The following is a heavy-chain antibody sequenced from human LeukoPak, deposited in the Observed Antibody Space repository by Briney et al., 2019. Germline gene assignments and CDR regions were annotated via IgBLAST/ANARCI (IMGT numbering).Heavy chain of an antibody. J-gene: IGHJ4*02. D-gene: IGHD5-12*01. CDR2: IKSDGSWT. Sequence: PGGSLRLSCAASGFSIRGYWMHWVRQAPGKGLMWVSRIKSDGSWTNYADSVRGRFTISRDNAKNTLYLQMIGPRAEDTAIYYCVRDGDAYDFDHWGQGILVTVSS. V-gene: IGHV3-74*01. CDR3: VRDGDAYDFDH. CDR1: GFSIRGYW.